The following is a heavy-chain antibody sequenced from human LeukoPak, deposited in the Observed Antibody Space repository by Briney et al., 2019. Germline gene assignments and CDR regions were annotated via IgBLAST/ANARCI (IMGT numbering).Heavy chain of an antibody. CDR3: ARQTYYYDSSGYTAPAAFDI. Sequence: SETLSLTCTVSGGSISSSSYYWGWIRQPPGKGLEWIGSIYYSGSTYYNPSLKSRVTISVDTSKNQFSLKLSSVTAADTAVYYCARQTYYYDSSGYTAPAAFDIWGQGTMVTVSS. V-gene: IGHV4-39*07. J-gene: IGHJ3*02. D-gene: IGHD3-22*01. CDR1: GGSISSSSYY. CDR2: IYYSGST.